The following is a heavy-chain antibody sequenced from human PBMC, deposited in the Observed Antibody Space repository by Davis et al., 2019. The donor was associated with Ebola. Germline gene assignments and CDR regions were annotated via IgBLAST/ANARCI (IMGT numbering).Heavy chain of an antibody. Sequence: MPSETLSLTCTVSGGSITNSNWWTWVRQTPGKGLEWIGEINHSGSTNYNPSLKSRVTISVDTSKNQFSLKLSSVTAADTAVYYCARGHGDYGNDAFDIWGQGTMVTVSS. V-gene: IGHV4-4*02. CDR2: INHSGST. J-gene: IGHJ3*02. D-gene: IGHD4-17*01. CDR3: ARGHGDYGNDAFDI. CDR1: GGSITNSNW.